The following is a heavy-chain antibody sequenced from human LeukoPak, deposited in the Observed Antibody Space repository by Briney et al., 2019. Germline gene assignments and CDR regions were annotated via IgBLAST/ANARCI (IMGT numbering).Heavy chain of an antibody. Sequence: SETLSLTCTVSGGSIGSHLFYWAWIRQPPGKGLDGIGSIYYSGPPYYHPSLMGRVTISVDTSQNPFSVRLTSVTAADTAVYYCASMVRGVIVGPNYYSYYMDVWGPGATVTVS. D-gene: IGHD3-10*01. CDR1: GGSIGSHLFY. J-gene: IGHJ6*03. CDR3: ASMVRGVIVGPNYYSYYMDV. V-gene: IGHV4-39*01. CDR2: IYYSGPP.